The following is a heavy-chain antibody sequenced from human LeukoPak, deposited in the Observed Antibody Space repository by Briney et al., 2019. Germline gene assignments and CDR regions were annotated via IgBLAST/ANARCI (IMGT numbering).Heavy chain of an antibody. CDR2: IYYSGST. V-gene: IGHV4-39*07. D-gene: IGHD6-6*01. CDR1: GGSISSSSYY. J-gene: IGHJ5*02. Sequence: SETLSLTCTVSGGSISSSSYYWGWIRQPPGKGLEWIGSIYYSGSTYYNPSLKSRVTISVDTSKNQFSLKLSSVTAADTAVYYCARVAQQLGPRNWFDPWGQGTLVTVSS. CDR3: ARVAQQLGPRNWFDP.